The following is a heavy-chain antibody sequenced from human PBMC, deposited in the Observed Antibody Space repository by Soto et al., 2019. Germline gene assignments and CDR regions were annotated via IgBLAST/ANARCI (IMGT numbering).Heavy chain of an antibody. CDR1: GGSISSGDYY. D-gene: IGHD4-17*01. Sequence: QVQLQESGPGLVKPSQTLSLTCTVSGGSISSGDYYWSWIRQPPGKGLEWIGYIYYSGSTYYNPSLKSGVTRSVDTSKNQFSLKLSSVTASDTAVYYCAREPTLYGDHRYFDLWGRGTLVTVSS. CDR3: AREPTLYGDHRYFDL. J-gene: IGHJ2*01. CDR2: IYYSGST. V-gene: IGHV4-30-4*01.